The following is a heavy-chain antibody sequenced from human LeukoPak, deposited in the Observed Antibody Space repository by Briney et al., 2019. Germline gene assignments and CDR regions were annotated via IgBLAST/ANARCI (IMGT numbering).Heavy chain of an antibody. CDR2: IDYSGRT. CDR1: GGSISSYY. V-gene: IGHV4-39*07. Sequence: SETLSLTCTVSGGSISSYYWGWIRQPPGKGLEWVANIDYSGRTYYNPSLKSRATISVDTSKNQFSLILSSVTAADTAVYYCAREYTLYRSGWFLDYWGQGTVVTVSS. D-gene: IGHD6-19*01. J-gene: IGHJ4*02. CDR3: AREYTLYRSGWFLDY.